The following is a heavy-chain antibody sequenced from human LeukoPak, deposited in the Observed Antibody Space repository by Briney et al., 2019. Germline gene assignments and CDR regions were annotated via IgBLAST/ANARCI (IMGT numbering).Heavy chain of an antibody. D-gene: IGHD6-19*01. CDR3: ATEGEWLVQYFDY. Sequence: ASVKVSCKASGYTFTSYAMHWVRQAPGQRLEWMGRVDPEHGETIYAEKFQGRVTITADTSTDTAYMGLSSLRSEDTAVYYCATEGEWLVQYFDYWGQGTLVTVSS. J-gene: IGHJ4*02. CDR1: GYTFTSYA. V-gene: IGHV1-69-2*01. CDR2: VDPEHGET.